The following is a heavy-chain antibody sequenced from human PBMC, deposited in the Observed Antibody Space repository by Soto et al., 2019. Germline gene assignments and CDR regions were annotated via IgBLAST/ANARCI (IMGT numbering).Heavy chain of an antibody. CDR2: INPDNCNT. CDR1: GYTFTRYT. Sequence: GASVKVSCKASGYTFTRYTMNWVRQAPGQRLEWMGWINPDNCNTKSSQKFQDRVIITRDTSASTAYMDLSSQRSEDTAVYYCARGIATGQLDPWGQGTLVTVSS. D-gene: IGHD2-15*01. J-gene: IGHJ5*02. CDR3: ARGIATGQLDP. V-gene: IGHV1-3*01.